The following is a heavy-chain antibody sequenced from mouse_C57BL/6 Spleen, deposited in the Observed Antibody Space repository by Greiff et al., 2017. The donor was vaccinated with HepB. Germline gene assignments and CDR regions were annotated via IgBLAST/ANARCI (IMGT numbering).Heavy chain of an antibody. CDR3: ARGGWLRRRDAMDY. Sequence: QVHVKQPGAELVKPGASVKMSCKASGYTFTSYWITWVKQRPGQGLEWIGDIYPGSGSTNYNEKFKSKATLTVDTSSSTAYMQLSSLTSEDSAVYYCARGGWLRRRDAMDYWGQGTSVTVSS. V-gene: IGHV1-55*01. D-gene: IGHD2-2*01. J-gene: IGHJ4*01. CDR1: GYTFTSYW. CDR2: IYPGSGST.